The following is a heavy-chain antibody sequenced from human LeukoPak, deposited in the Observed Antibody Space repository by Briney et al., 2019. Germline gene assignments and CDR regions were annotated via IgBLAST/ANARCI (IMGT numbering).Heavy chain of an antibody. Sequence: PGGSLRLSCAASGFTFSSYAMNWVRQAPGKGLEWVSSISGSGGSTYYADSVKGRFTISKDNSKNTLYLQMNNLRAEDAAVYYCAKATGTTKSPFHYWGQGTLVTVSS. CDR1: GFTFSSYA. J-gene: IGHJ4*02. CDR3: AKATGTTKSPFHY. D-gene: IGHD1-1*01. CDR2: ISGSGGST. V-gene: IGHV3-23*01.